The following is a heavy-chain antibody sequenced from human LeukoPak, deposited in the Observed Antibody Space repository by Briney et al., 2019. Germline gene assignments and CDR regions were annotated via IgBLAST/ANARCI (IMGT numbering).Heavy chain of an antibody. CDR1: GFTVSSNY. Sequence: GGSLRLSCAASGFTVSSNYMSWVRQAPGKGLEWVSVIYSGGSTYYADSVKGRFTISRDNSKNTLYLQMNSLRAEDTAVYYCATLYSSSWYAYWGQGTLVTVSS. D-gene: IGHD6-13*01. CDR3: ATLYSSSWYAY. J-gene: IGHJ4*02. CDR2: IYSGGST. V-gene: IGHV3-53*01.